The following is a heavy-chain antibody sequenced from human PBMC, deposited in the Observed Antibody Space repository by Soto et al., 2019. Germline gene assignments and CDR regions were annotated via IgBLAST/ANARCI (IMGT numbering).Heavy chain of an antibody. V-gene: IGHV3-30*18. Sequence: QVQLVESGGGVVQPGRSLRLSCAASGFTFSSYGMHWVRQAPGKGLEWVAVISYDGSNKYYADSVKGRFTISRDNSKNTLYLQMNSLRAEDTAVYYCAKQAGYCSRTSCYQPDKDFDYWGQGTLVTVSS. CDR2: ISYDGSNK. D-gene: IGHD2-2*01. CDR1: GFTFSSYG. CDR3: AKQAGYCSRTSCYQPDKDFDY. J-gene: IGHJ4*02.